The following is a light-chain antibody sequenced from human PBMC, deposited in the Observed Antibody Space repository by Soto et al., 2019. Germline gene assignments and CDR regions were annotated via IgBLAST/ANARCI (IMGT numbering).Light chain of an antibody. J-gene: IGKJ1*01. CDR2: GAS. V-gene: IGKV3-15*01. Sequence: EIVMTQSPATLSVSPGERDTLSCRASQSVSSNLAWYQQKPGQAPRLLICGASTRATGIPARFSGSGSGTEFTLTISSLQSEDFAVYYCQQYNNWPQTFGQGTKVEIQ. CDR1: QSVSSN. CDR3: QQYNNWPQT.